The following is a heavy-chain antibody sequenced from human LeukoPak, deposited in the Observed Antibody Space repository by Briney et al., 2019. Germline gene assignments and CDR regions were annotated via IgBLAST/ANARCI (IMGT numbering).Heavy chain of an antibody. V-gene: IGHV3-48*02. J-gene: IGHJ4*02. CDR3: ARDLGEWEPTDDC. D-gene: IGHD1-26*01. Sequence: GGSLRLSCAASGFSFSTYSMHWVRQAPGKGLEWVSYISPSRSSIYYADSVKGRFTISRDNAKNSLFLHMNSLRDEDTAVYYCARDLGEWEPTDDCWGQGTLATVSS. CDR2: ISPSRSSI. CDR1: GFSFSTYS.